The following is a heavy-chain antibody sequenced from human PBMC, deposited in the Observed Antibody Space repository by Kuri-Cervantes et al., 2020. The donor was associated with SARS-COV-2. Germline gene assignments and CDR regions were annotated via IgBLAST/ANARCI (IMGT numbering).Heavy chain of an antibody. J-gene: IGHJ6*03. CDR1: GDSVSSNNAA. V-gene: IGHV6-1*01. Sequence: SCAISGDSVSSNNAAWNWIRQSPSRGLEWLGRTYDRSKWYNDYAVSVKSRITINQDTSKNQFSLQLNSVTPEDTAVYYGARVVSLGYYCYYMDVWGKGTTVTVSS. D-gene: IGHD1-14*01. CDR3: ARVVSLGYYCYYMDV. CDR2: TYDRSKWYN.